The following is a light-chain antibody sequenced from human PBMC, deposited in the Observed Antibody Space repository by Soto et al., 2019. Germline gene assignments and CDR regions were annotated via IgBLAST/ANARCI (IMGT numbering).Light chain of an antibody. J-gene: IGLJ1*01. Sequence: QSALTQPASVSGSPGQAITTSCTGTSSDVGGYNYVSRYQQHPGKAPKLMIYEVSDRPSGVSDRFSGSKSGNTASLTISGLQAEDEADYYCTSYTSSSTPVFGTGTKVTV. CDR3: TSYTSSSTPV. V-gene: IGLV2-14*01. CDR2: EVS. CDR1: SSDVGGYNY.